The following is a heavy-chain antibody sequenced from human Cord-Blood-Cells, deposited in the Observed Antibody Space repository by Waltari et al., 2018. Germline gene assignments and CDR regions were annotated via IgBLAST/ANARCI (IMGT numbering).Heavy chain of an antibody. CDR1: GGSISSGDYY. J-gene: IGHJ6*02. CDR2: IYYSGST. Sequence: QVQLQESGPGLVKPSQTLSLTCTVSGGSISSGDYYWSWIRQLPGKGLEWIGYIYYSGSTYYNPSLKSRVTISVDTSKNQFSLKLSSVTAADTAVYYCARVVATATHYYYYGMDVWGQGTTVTVSS. V-gene: IGHV4-30-4*01. CDR3: ARVVATATHYYYYGMDV. D-gene: IGHD5-18*01.